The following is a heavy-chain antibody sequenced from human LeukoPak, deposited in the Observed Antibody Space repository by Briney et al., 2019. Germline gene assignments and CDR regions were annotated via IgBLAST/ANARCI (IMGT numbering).Heavy chain of an antibody. V-gene: IGHV4-59*11. Sequence: SEILSLTCTVSGDSISSHFWTWIRQPPGKGLEFNGYVYYRGSTYYNTSLKSRVTISVDTSKNQFSLNLNSVTTADTAVYYCARRWATTDYYNVLEPWGQGTLVTVSS. J-gene: IGHJ5*02. D-gene: IGHD1-26*01. CDR1: GDSISSHF. CDR3: ARRWATTDYYNVLEP. CDR2: VYYRGST.